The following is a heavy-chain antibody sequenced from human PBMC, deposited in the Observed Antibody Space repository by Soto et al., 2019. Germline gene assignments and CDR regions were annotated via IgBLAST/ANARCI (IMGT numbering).Heavy chain of an antibody. CDR2: IRSKAHNYAT. CDR3: ARHITGDTTDYCGGMGI. V-gene: IGHV3-73*02. Sequence: EVQLVESRGGLVQPGGSLKLSCAASGFTFSDSAMHWVRQASGKGLEWLGRIRSKAHNYATAHTAAGKGRFTVSIDDSKNTAYLQMNSLNTEDTAVDYCARHITGDTTDYCGGMGIWGQGTTVTVSS. D-gene: IGHD1-26*01. CDR1: GFTFSDSA. J-gene: IGHJ6*02.